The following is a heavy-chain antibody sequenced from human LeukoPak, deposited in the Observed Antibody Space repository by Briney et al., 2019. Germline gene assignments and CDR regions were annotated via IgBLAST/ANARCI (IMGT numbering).Heavy chain of an antibody. CDR2: ISGDGGST. Sequence: GGPLRLSCAASGFTLDDYAMHGVRQAPGKGLEWVSLISGDGGSTYYADSAKGRFTISRDNSKNSLYLQMNSLRTEDTALYYCAKAQYYYDSSDYLFDYWGQGTLVTVSS. CDR1: GFTLDDYA. J-gene: IGHJ4*02. V-gene: IGHV3-43*02. D-gene: IGHD3-22*01. CDR3: AKAQYYYDSSDYLFDY.